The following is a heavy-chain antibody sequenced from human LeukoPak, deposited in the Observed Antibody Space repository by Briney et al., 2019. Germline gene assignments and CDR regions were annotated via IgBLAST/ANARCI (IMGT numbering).Heavy chain of an antibody. CDR2: INHSGST. Sequence: SETLSLTCAVYGGSFSGYYWSWIRQPPGKGLEWIGEINHSGSTNYNPSLKSRVTISVDMSKNQFSLKLSAVTAADTAVYYCARLRDYYYSYMDVWGKGTTVTISS. V-gene: IGHV4-34*01. CDR1: GGSFSGYY. CDR3: ARLRDYYYSYMDV. J-gene: IGHJ6*03.